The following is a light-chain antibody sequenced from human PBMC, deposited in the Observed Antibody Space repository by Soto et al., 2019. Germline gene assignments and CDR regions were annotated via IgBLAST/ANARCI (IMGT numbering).Light chain of an antibody. CDR2: EVS. CDR1: SSDVGGYNY. J-gene: IGLJ1*01. CDR3: SPYAGSNKYV. V-gene: IGLV2-8*01. Sequence: QSVLTQAPSASGSPGQSVTISCAGPSSDVGGYNYVSWYQQHPGKAPKPMIYEVSKRPSAVPERFSGSKPGNTASLAVSGLQAEDEADYYCSPYAGSNKYVFGTGPKVTVL.